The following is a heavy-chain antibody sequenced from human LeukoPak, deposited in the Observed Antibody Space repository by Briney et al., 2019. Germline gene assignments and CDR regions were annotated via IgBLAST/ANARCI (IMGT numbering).Heavy chain of an antibody. CDR3: ARGPLAAAGRIDY. Sequence: ASVKVSCKASGYTFTTYGISWVRQAPGQGLEWMGWISPYNGNTSYAPKLQGRVTIATDTSKSPAYLELRTLRSDDTAVYYCARGPLAAAGRIDYWGQGTLVTVSS. J-gene: IGHJ4*02. CDR2: ISPYNGNT. V-gene: IGHV1-18*01. D-gene: IGHD6-13*01. CDR1: GYTFTTYG.